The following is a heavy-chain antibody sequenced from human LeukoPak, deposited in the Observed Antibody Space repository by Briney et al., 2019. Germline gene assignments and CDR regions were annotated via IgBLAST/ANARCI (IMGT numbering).Heavy chain of an antibody. D-gene: IGHD2-21*01. V-gene: IGHV3-23*01. CDR2: ISGSGGST. CDR1: GFTFSSYA. Sequence: PGGSLRLSCAASGFTFSSYAMSWVRQAPGKGLEWVSAISGSGGSTYYADSVKGRFTISRDNSKNTLYLQMNSLRAEDTAVYYCAKTVRIFSLSEDDAFDIWGQGTMVTVSS. J-gene: IGHJ3*02. CDR3: AKTVRIFSLSEDDAFDI.